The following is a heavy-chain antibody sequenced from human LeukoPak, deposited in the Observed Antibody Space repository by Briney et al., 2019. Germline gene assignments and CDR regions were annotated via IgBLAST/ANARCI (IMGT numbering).Heavy chain of an antibody. J-gene: IGHJ3*02. D-gene: IGHD3-9*01. Sequence: SETLSLTCAVYGGSSSGYYWSWIRQPPGKGLEWIGEINHSGSTNYNPSLKSRVTISVDTSKNQFSLKLSSVTAADTAVYYCARHPPRITIFWRAHDDAFDIWRQGTMVTVSS. CDR2: INHSGST. CDR3: ARHPPRITIFWRAHDDAFDI. CDR1: GGSSSGYY. V-gene: IGHV4-34*01.